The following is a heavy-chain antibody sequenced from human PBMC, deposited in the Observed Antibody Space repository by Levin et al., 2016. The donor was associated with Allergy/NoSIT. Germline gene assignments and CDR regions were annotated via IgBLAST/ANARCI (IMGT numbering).Heavy chain of an antibody. CDR3: AAWGRSLGSYDYLGMDI. CDR1: GFVVSGKY. D-gene: IGHD7-27*01. J-gene: IGHJ6*02. CDR2: ISSGGRR. V-gene: IGHV3-53*01. Sequence: GESLKISCAASGFVVSGKYMSWVRHAPGKGLEWVSLISSGGRRDYADSVKGRFTISRDNSKNTLYLEVNNLRAEDTAVYYCAAWGRSLGSYDYLGMDIWGQGTTVTVSS.